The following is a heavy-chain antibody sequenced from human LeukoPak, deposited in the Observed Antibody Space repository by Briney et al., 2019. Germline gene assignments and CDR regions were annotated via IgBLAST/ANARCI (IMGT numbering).Heavy chain of an antibody. D-gene: IGHD6-19*01. V-gene: IGHV5-51*01. J-gene: IGHJ4*02. CDR1: GYSFTSQW. Sequence: GESLKISWQASGYSFTSQWIGWVRQMPGKGLEWMGIIYPDDSDTRYSPSFQGQVTISADKSISTAYLQWSSLKASDSAMYYCARHGKYYSGSHYVDFWGQGTLITVSS. CDR2: IYPDDSDT. CDR3: ARHGKYYSGSHYVDF.